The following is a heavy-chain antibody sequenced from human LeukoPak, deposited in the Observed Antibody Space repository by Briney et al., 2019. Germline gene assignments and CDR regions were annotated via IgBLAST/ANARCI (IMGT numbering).Heavy chain of an antibody. V-gene: IGHV3-53*01. CDR2: IYSGGGT. CDR1: GFTVSSNY. Sequence: PGGSLRLSCAVSGFTVSSNYMSWVRQAPGKGLEWVSLIYSGGGTYYADSVRGRFTISRDDSKNTLYLQMNSLRAEDTAVYYCAIEWELLGGAFDIWGQGTMVTVSS. D-gene: IGHD1-26*01. J-gene: IGHJ3*02. CDR3: AIEWELLGGAFDI.